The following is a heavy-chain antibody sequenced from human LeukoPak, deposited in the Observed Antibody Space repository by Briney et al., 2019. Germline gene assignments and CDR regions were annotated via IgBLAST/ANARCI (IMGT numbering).Heavy chain of an antibody. J-gene: IGHJ4*02. CDR1: GFSFSNYW. CDR3: LGSASYTH. Sequence: GGSLRLSCAASGFSFSNYWMTWARQAPGKGLEWVANTNQDGSQRNYLDSVRGRFTISRDNAKSSLYLQMNSLRVDDTAVYFCLGSASYTHWGQGTLVTVSS. D-gene: IGHD3-10*01. CDR2: TNQDGSQR. V-gene: IGHV3-7*01.